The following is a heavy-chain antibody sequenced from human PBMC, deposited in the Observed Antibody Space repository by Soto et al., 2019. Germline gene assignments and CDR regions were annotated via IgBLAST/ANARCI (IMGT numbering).Heavy chain of an antibody. CDR2: IYYSGSA. J-gene: IGHJ6*02. Sequence: SVTLTLTCTVSGCSIRSYYWIWIQQTPGKRLQYLGYIYYSGSANYNPSLKSRVTISDDRSTNQIFLTLTSVTAADTAVYYCARGWWEREGYVMDVWGHGTTVTVSS. D-gene: IGHD1-26*01. CDR3: ARGWWEREGYVMDV. V-gene: IGHV4-59*08. CDR1: GCSIRSYY.